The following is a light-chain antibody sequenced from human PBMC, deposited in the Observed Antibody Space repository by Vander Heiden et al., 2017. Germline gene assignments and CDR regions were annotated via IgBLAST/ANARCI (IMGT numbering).Light chain of an antibody. Sequence: DLVMTQSRAPLAVSLAESATITCRPSQSVLYSSNNKNYLAWYQQKPGQPPKLLIYWASTRESGVPDRFSGSGSGTDFTLTISSLQAEDGAVYYCQQYDSNLLYTFGQGTKLEIK. J-gene: IGKJ2*01. V-gene: IGKV4-1*01. CDR2: WAS. CDR3: QQYDSNLLYT. CDR1: QSVLYSSNNKNY.